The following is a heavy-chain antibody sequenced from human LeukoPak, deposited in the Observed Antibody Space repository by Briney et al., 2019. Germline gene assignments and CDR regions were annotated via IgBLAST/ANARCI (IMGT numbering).Heavy chain of an antibody. V-gene: IGHV3-23*01. CDR2: IGGSADSA. Sequence: GGSLRLSCAASGFTFSIYAMNWVRQAPGKGLEWVSVIGGSADSADYADSVKGRFTISRDDSKNTLYLQMISLRSEDTAVYYCAGTYYYDKGAFDIWGQGTMVTVSS. CDR1: GFTFSIYA. D-gene: IGHD3-22*01. CDR3: AGTYYYDKGAFDI. J-gene: IGHJ3*02.